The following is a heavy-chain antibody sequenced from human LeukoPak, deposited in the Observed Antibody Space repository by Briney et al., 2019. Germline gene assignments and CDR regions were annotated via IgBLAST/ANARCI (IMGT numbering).Heavy chain of an antibody. CDR1: GFTFSSYA. V-gene: IGHV3-30-3*01. CDR3: AKDTSPHYNTSSGPGAPDY. D-gene: IGHD3-22*01. Sequence: GGSLRLSCAASGFTFSSYAMHWVRQAPGKGLEWVAVISYDGSNKYYADSVKGRFTISRDNSKNTLYLQMNSLRAEDTAVYYCAKDTSPHYNTSSGPGAPDYWGQGTLVTVSS. J-gene: IGHJ4*02. CDR2: ISYDGSNK.